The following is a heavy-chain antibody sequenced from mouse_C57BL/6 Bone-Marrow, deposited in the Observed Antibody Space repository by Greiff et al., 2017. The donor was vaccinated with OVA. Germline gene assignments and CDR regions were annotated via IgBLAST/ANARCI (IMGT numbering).Heavy chain of an antibody. CDR3: ARDITTVVARAY. CDR2: IYPSDSET. J-gene: IGHJ3*01. Sequence: QVQLQQPGAELVRPGSSVKLSCKASGYTFTSYWMDWVKQRPGQGLEWIGNIYPSDSETHYNQKFKDKATLTVDKSSSTAYMQLSSLTSEDSAVYYCARDITTVVARAYWGQGTLVTVSA. V-gene: IGHV1-61*01. D-gene: IGHD1-1*01. CDR1: GYTFTSYW.